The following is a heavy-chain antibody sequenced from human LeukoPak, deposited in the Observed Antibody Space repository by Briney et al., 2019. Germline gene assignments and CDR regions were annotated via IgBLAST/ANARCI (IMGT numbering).Heavy chain of an antibody. J-gene: IGHJ4*02. CDR1: GGTFSSYA. D-gene: IGHD3-22*01. CDR3: ARDSNFGLFDSSGYPDY. Sequence: VASVKVSCKASGGTFSSYAISWVRQAPGQGLEWMGWVSAYNGNTNYAQKLQGRVTMTTDTSTSTAYMELRSLRSDDTAVYYCARDSNFGLFDSSGYPDYWGQGTLVTVSS. V-gene: IGHV1-18*01. CDR2: VSAYNGNT.